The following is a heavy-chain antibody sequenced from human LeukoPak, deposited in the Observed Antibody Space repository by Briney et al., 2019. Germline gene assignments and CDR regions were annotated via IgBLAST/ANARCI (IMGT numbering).Heavy chain of an antibody. CDR2: IKQDGSEK. V-gene: IGHV3-7*01. CDR3: ARDVGDEYYYDSSGYPPGAFDI. CDR1: GFTFSSYW. D-gene: IGHD3-22*01. Sequence: GGSLRLSCAASGFTFSSYWMSWVRQAPGKGLEWVANIKQDGSEKYYVDSVKGRFTISRDNAKNSLYLQMNSLRAEDTAVYYCARDVGDEYYYDSSGYPPGAFDIWGQGTMVTVTS. J-gene: IGHJ3*02.